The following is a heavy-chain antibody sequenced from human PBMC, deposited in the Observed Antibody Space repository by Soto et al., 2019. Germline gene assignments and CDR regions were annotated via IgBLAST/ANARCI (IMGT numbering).Heavy chain of an antibody. J-gene: IGHJ4*02. V-gene: IGHV1-18*01. CDR2: ISAYNGNT. D-gene: IGHD3-22*01. CDR3: ARDSRYYYDSSGYHRFAY. CDR1: GYTFTSYG. Sequence: QVQLVQSGAEVKKPGASVKVSCKASGYTFTSYGISWVRQAPGQGLEWMGWISAYNGNTNYEQKVQARRTVTTDTATSPASMERRSLRSDDTAVYYSARDSRYYYDSSGYHRFAYWGQGTLVTVSS.